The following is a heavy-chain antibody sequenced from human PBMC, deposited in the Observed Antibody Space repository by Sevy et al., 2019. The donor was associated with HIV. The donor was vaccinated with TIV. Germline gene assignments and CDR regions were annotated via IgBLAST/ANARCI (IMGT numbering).Heavy chain of an antibody. D-gene: IGHD3-16*01. CDR2: FKRKADGGTL. J-gene: IGHJ4*02. V-gene: IGHV3-49*04. CDR1: GFTFTDYA. Sequence: GGSLRLSCTASGFTFTDYAMTWVRQSPGKGLEWVAFFKRKADGGTLDHAASVKGRFTISRDDSKNIAYLQMNDLKTEETGVYYCTRGKGAQSVFDYWGQGALVTVSS. CDR3: TRGKGAQSVFDY.